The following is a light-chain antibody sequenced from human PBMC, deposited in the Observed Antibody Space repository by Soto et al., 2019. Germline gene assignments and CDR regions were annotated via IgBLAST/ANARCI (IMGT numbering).Light chain of an antibody. J-gene: IGLJ3*02. CDR3: SSFTSSNTVV. V-gene: IGLV2-14*03. Sequence: QSALTQPASVSGSPGQSITISCTGTSSDVGGYNYVSWYQQHPGKAPKLMIYDVSNRPSGVSNRFSGSKSGNTASLTISGLQADDEADYYCSSFTSSNTVVFGVGTKLTVL. CDR1: SSDVGGYNY. CDR2: DVS.